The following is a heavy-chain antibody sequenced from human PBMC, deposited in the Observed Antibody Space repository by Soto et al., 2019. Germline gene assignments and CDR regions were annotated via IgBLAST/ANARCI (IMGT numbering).Heavy chain of an antibody. Sequence: ASVKVSCKAPGYTLTSYYMHWVRQAPGQGLEWMGWISAYNGNKDYGQKLQGRVTMTTDTSTRTAYMELRSLRSDDSAVYYCAVFNDYGGNSDFHRTFDYWGQGTLVTVSS. CDR3: AVFNDYGGNSDFHRTFDY. CDR1: GYTLTSYY. D-gene: IGHD4-17*01. CDR2: ISAYNGNK. J-gene: IGHJ4*02. V-gene: IGHV1-18*04.